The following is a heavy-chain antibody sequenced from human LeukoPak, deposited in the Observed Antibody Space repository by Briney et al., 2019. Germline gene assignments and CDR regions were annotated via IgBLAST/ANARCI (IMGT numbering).Heavy chain of an antibody. V-gene: IGHV1-2*02. J-gene: IGHJ4*02. D-gene: IGHD2/OR15-2a*01. CDR2: INPNSGAT. CDR3: ARGIYSYSTPFDY. CDR1: GYTFTSYY. Sequence: GASVKVSCKASGYTFTSYYMHWVRQAPGQGLEWMGWINPNSGATNYAQKFQGRVTMTRDRTISTVYMELSSLGSDDTAVYYCARGIYSYSTPFDYWGQGTLVTVSS.